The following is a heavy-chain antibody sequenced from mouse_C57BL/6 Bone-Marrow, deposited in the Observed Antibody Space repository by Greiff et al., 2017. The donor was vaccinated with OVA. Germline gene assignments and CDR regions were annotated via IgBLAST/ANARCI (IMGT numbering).Heavy chain of an antibody. CDR2: IYPRSGNT. D-gene: IGHD1-1*01. CDR3: ARHPWYYGSAWFAY. J-gene: IGHJ3*01. CDR1: GYTFTSYG. Sequence: QVQLKQSGAELARPGASVKLSCKASGYTFTSYGISWVKQRTGQGLEWIGEIYPRSGNTYYNEKFKGKATLTADKSSSTAYMELRSLTSEDSAVYFCARHPWYYGSAWFAYWGQGTLVTVSA. V-gene: IGHV1-81*01.